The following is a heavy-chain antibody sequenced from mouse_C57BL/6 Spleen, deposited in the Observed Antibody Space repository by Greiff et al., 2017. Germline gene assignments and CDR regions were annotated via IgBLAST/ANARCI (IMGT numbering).Heavy chain of an antibody. Sequence: QVQLQQSGAELVRPGASVTLSCKASGYTFTDYEMHWVKQTPVHGLEWIGAIDPETGGTAYNQKFKGKAILTADKSSSTAYMELRSLTSEDSAVYYCTRGYPWYFDVGGTGTTVTVSS. V-gene: IGHV1-15*01. CDR3: TRGYPWYFDV. J-gene: IGHJ1*03. CDR2: IDPETGGT. CDR1: GYTFTDYE. D-gene: IGHD2-14*01.